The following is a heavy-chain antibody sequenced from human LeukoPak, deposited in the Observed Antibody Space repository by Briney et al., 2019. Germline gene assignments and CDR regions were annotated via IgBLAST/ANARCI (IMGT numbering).Heavy chain of an antibody. CDR1: GGSISSGDYY. CDR3: ARHPLRFETLVPAARGWFGP. D-gene: IGHD2-2*01. V-gene: IGHV4-30-4*08. Sequence: SQTLSLTCTVSGGSISSGDYYWSWIRQPPGKGLEWIGYIYYSGSTYYNPSLKSRVTISVDTSKNQFSLKLSSVTAADTAVYYCARHPLRFETLVPAARGWFGPWGQGTLVTVSS. J-gene: IGHJ5*02. CDR2: IYYSGST.